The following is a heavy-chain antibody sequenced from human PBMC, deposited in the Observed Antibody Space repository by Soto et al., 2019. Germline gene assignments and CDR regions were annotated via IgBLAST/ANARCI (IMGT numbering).Heavy chain of an antibody. CDR2: ISNSGNI. V-gene: IGHV4-59*01. CDR3: ARALRLLLVY. CDR1: GDSISSNY. Sequence: PSETLSLTCTVSGDSISSNYWSWIRQAPGKGLECIGYISNSGNINYNPSLKSRVTISADTSKNQFSLKLSSMTAADTAVYYCARALRLLLVYWGQGTLVTVSS. D-gene: IGHD3-22*01. J-gene: IGHJ4*02.